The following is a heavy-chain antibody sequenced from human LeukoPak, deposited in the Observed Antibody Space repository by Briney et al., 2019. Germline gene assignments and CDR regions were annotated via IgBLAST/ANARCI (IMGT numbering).Heavy chain of an antibody. Sequence: ASVKVFCKASGYTFTSHGISWVRQAPGQGLEWMGWISAYNGNTNYAQKLQGRVTMTTDTSTSTAYMELRSLRSDDTAVYYCARGYSGYDYEDYWGQGTLVTVSS. V-gene: IGHV1-18*04. CDR1: GYTFTSHG. J-gene: IGHJ4*02. CDR3: ARGYSGYDYEDY. D-gene: IGHD5-12*01. CDR2: ISAYNGNT.